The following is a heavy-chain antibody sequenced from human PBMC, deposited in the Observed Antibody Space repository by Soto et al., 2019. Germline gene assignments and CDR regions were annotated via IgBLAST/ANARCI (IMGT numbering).Heavy chain of an antibody. D-gene: IGHD2-2*01. J-gene: IGHJ3*02. Sequence: EVQLVESGGGLVEPGGSLRLSCAASGFTFTNVWMTWVRQAPGKGLEWVGGIKRKIDDGTTDYAAPVKGRFTMSRDDSKRTLYLQMNRLKHEDTAVYYCTTDHYCSSTTCPGAFVMWGQGTMVTVSS. CDR2: IKRKIDDGTT. CDR1: GFTFTNVW. V-gene: IGHV3-15*01. CDR3: TTDHYCSSTTCPGAFVM.